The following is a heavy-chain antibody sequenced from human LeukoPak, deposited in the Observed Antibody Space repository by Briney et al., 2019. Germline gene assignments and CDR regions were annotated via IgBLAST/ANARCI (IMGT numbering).Heavy chain of an antibody. CDR3: ARVSRPPYYYGSGSPQGGTFDY. D-gene: IGHD3-10*01. V-gene: IGHV4-4*02. Sequence: SETLSLTCTVSGDSINSLDLWSWVRQPPGKGLEWIGEMYLSGTTHSNPSVKSRVTISIDKSKNQFSLKLSSVTAADTAVYYCARVSRPPYYYGSGSPQGGTFDYWGQGTLVTVSS. J-gene: IGHJ4*02. CDR2: MYLSGTT. CDR1: GDSINSLDL.